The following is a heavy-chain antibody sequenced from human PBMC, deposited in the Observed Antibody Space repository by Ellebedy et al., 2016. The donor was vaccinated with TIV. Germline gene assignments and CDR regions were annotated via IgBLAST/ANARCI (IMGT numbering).Heavy chain of an antibody. D-gene: IGHD3-10*01. J-gene: IGHJ6*02. V-gene: IGHV1-69*04. CDR3: AREEPYGSGTKDYGMDV. CDR1: GGTFTSDI. CDR2: IIPILGLP. Sequence: AASVKVSCKASGGTFTSDIISWVRQAPGQGLEWMGRIIPILGLPNYAQKFHVRVTITADKSTSTAYMELSSLTSEDTAVYYCAREEPYGSGTKDYGMDVWGQGTTVTVSS.